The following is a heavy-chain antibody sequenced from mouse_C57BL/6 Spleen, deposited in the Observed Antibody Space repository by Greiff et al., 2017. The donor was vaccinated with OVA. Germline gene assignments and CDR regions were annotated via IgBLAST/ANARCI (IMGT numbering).Heavy chain of an antibody. CDR3: ARRRDYYGSSLDY. J-gene: IGHJ2*01. D-gene: IGHD1-1*01. Sequence: EVQLQQSGPVLVKPGASVKMSCKASGYTFTDYYMNWVKQSHGKSLEWIGVINPYNGGTSYNQKFKGKATLTVDKSSSTAYMELNSLTSEDSAVYYCARRRDYYGSSLDYWGQGTTLTVSS. CDR2: INPYNGGT. V-gene: IGHV1-19*01. CDR1: GYTFTDYY.